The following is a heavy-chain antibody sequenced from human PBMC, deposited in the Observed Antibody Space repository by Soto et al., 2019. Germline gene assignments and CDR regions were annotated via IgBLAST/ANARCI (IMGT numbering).Heavy chain of an antibody. CDR2: ISADSGNT. D-gene: IGHD3-3*01. V-gene: IGHV1-18*01. J-gene: IGHJ5*02. CDR3: ARASRFLEWLSVSDP. Sequence: ASVKVSCKASGFTFTSSAVQWVRQARGQRLEWIGWISADSGNTNYAQKLQGRVTMTTDTSTSTAYMELRSPRSDDTAVYYCARASRFLEWLSVSDPWGQGTLVTVSS. CDR1: GFTFTSSA.